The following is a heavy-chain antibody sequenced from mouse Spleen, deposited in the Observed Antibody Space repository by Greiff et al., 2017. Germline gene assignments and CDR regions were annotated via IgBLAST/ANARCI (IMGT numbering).Heavy chain of an antibody. Sequence: EVKLMESGPGLVKPSQSLSLTCTVTGYSITSDYAWNWIRQFPGNKLEWMGYISYSGSTSYNPSLKSRISITRDTSKNQFFLQLNSVTTEDTATYYCARDGDSSGYGFAYWGQGTLVTVSA. CDR3: ARDGDSSGYGFAY. V-gene: IGHV3-2*02. CDR1: GYSITSDYA. CDR2: ISYSGST. J-gene: IGHJ3*01. D-gene: IGHD3-2*01.